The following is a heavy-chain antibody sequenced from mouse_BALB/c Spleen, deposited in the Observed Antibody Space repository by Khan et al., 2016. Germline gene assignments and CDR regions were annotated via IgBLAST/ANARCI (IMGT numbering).Heavy chain of an antibody. CDR2: ISSGGSYT. Sequence: EVELVESGGDLVKPGGSLKLSCAASGFTFSSYGMSWVRQTPDKRLEWVATISSGGSYTYYPDSVKRRFTISRDNAKNTLYLQMSSLKSEDTAMYYCARQLGRFAYWGQGTLVTVSA. V-gene: IGHV5-6*01. CDR1: GFTFSSYG. CDR3: ARQLGRFAY. D-gene: IGHD4-1*01. J-gene: IGHJ3*01.